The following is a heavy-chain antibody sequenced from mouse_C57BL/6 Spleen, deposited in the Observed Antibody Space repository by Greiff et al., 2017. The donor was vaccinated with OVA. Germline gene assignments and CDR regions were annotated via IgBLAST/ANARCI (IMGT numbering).Heavy chain of an antibody. CDR1: GYTFTSYW. Sequence: VQLQQSGAELVKPGASVKLSCKASGYTFTSYWMHWVKQRPGRGLEWIGRIDPNSGGTKYNEKFKSKATLTVDKPSSTAYMQLSSLTSEDSAVYYCARSVTTVVATPWYFDVWGTGTTVTVSS. CDR2: IDPNSGGT. V-gene: IGHV1-72*01. CDR3: ARSVTTVVATPWYFDV. J-gene: IGHJ1*03. D-gene: IGHD1-1*01.